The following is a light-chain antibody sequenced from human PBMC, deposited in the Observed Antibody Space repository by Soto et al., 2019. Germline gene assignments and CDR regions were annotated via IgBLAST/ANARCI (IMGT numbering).Light chain of an antibody. J-gene: IGKJ4*01. CDR3: QQYYHWGLS. CDR2: ASS. V-gene: IGKV3D-15*01. Sequence: VMTQSPGNLSVSPGDRVTLFCRASQNVVNNIAWYQVKPAQPPRLLIYASSTRATGIPATFSGSGSETQFSLTISSLQSEDSAVYYCQQYYHWGLSFGEGTKVEI. CDR1: QNVVNN.